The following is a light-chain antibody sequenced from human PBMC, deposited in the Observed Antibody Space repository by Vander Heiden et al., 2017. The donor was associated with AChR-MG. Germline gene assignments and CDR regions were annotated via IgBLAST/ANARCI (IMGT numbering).Light chain of an antibody. J-gene: IGLJ3*02. V-gene: IGLV1-51*01. CDR3: ATWHSSLSVWV. CDR1: SSNIGNNL. CDR2: DNH. Sequence: QSVLTQPPSVSAAPGQKVSISCSGSSSNIGNNLVSWYQQFPGTAPKLRIYDNHKRPSGIPDRFSGSKSGTSATLDITGLQTGDETDYHCATWHSSLSVWVFGGGTKLTVL.